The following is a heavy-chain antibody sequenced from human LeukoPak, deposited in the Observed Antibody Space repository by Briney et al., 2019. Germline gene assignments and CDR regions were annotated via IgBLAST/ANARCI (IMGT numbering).Heavy chain of an antibody. CDR1: GFNIRTYG. CDR2: VRYDGNTK. CDR3: ASLAVAGTTFDY. Sequence: GGSLRLSCAASGFNIRTYGMHWVRQAPGKGLEWVAIVRYDGNTKNYVDSVKGRFTISRDTSKNTVFLQMNSLRAEDTALYHCASLAVAGTTFDYWGQGTLVTVSS. D-gene: IGHD6-19*01. J-gene: IGHJ4*02. V-gene: IGHV3-30*02.